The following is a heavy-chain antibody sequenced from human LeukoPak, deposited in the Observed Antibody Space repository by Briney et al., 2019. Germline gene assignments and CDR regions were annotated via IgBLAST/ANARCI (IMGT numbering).Heavy chain of an antibody. CDR1: GFTFSSYA. V-gene: IGHV3-23*01. CDR2: ISGSGGST. D-gene: IGHD3-22*01. Sequence: QAGGSLRLSCAASGFTFSSYAMSWVRQAPGKGLEWVSAISGSGGSTYYADSVKGRFTISRDNSKNTLYLQMNSLRAEDTAVYYCAKVQRPFLDSSGYSFDYWGQGTLVTVSS. J-gene: IGHJ4*02. CDR3: AKVQRPFLDSSGYSFDY.